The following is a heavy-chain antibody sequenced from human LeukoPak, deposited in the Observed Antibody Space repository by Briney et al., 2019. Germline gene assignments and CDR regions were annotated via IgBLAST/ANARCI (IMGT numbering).Heavy chain of an antibody. CDR3: ARGRGRWLRPTWFDY. CDR2: IYYSGST. J-gene: IGHJ4*02. V-gene: IGHV4-39*07. D-gene: IGHD5-12*01. Sequence: SETLSLTCTVSGGSISSSSYYWGWIRQPPGKGLEWIGSIYYSGSTYYNPSLKSRVTISVDTSKNQFSLKLSSVTAADTAVYYCARGRGRWLRPTWFDYWGQGTLVTVSS. CDR1: GGSISSSSYY.